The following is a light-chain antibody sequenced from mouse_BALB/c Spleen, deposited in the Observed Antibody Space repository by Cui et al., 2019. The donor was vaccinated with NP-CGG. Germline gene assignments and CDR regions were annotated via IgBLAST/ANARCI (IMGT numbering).Light chain of an antibody. Sequence: QAVVTQDSSLTTSPGETVTLTCRSSIGAVTTSNYANWVQEKPDHLFTGLIGGTISRTPDIPARFSGSLIGDKAALTITGAQTEDEAIYFCALWYSNHWVFGGGTKLTVL. J-gene: IGLJ1*01. CDR1: IGAVTTSNY. CDR2: GTI. CDR3: ALWYSNHWV. V-gene: IGLV1*01.